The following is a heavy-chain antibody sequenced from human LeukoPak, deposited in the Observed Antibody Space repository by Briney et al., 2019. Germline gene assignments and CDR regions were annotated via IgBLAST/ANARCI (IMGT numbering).Heavy chain of an antibody. CDR1: GFTFSSYA. CDR2: ISGSGGST. V-gene: IGHV3-23*01. CDR3: ANSKGIAVAGTFDY. Sequence: GGSLRLSCAASGFTFSSYAMSWVRQAPGRGLEWVSAISGSGGSTYYADSVKGRFTISRDNSKNTLYLQMNSLRAEDTAVYYCANSKGIAVAGTFDYWGQGTLVTVSS. J-gene: IGHJ4*02. D-gene: IGHD6-19*01.